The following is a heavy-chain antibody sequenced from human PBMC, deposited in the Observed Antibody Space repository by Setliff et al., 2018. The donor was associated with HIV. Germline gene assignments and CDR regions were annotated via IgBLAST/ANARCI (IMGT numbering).Heavy chain of an antibody. CDR1: GFTFSSYG. CDR3: AKDNDYVWGSFSAASKGRYGMDV. J-gene: IGHJ6*02. Sequence: LRLSCAASGFTFSSYGMHWVRQAPGKGLEWVAFIRYDGSNKYYADSVKGRFTISRDNSKNTLYLQMNSLRAEDTAVYYCAKDNDYVWGSFSAASKGRYGMDVWGQGTMVTVS. CDR2: IRYDGSNK. V-gene: IGHV3-30*02. D-gene: IGHD3-16*01.